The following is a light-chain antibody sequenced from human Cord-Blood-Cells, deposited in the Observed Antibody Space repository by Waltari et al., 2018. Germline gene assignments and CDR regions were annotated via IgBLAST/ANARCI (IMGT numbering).Light chain of an antibody. J-gene: IGKJ4*01. V-gene: IGKV4-1*01. Sequence: IVMTQSPDSLAVALSEVTTINCKSSQSVLYSSNNKNYLAWYQQKPGQPPKLLIYWASTRESAVSARFSGSASGTDFSLVSSSMQAEDVAVYYCQHYYSPPLTFAGGTKVE. CDR1: QSVLYSSNNKNY. CDR3: QHYYSPPLT. CDR2: WAS.